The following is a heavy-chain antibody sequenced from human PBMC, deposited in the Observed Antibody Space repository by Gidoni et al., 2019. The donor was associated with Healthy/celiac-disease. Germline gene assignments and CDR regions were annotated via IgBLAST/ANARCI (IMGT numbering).Heavy chain of an antibody. J-gene: IGHJ6*02. D-gene: IGHD1-26*01. Sequence: QVQLVQSGAEVKKAGASVTVYCTASGYPFTGYYMHWVRQAPGQGLEWMGWINPNSGGTNYAQKFQGRVTMTRDTSISTAYMELSRLRSDDTAVYYCAREMGMDYYYGMDVWGQGTTVTVSS. CDR1: GYPFTGYY. V-gene: IGHV1-2*02. CDR3: AREMGMDYYYGMDV. CDR2: INPNSGGT.